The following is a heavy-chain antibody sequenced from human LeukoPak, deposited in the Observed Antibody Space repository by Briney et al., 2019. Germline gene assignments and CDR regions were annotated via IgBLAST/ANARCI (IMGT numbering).Heavy chain of an antibody. CDR3: ARVSAAEQYYFDY. V-gene: IGHV3-30-3*01. CDR2: ISYDGSNK. CDR1: GFTFSSYA. J-gene: IGHJ4*02. Sequence: GGSLRLSCAASGFTFSSYAMHWVRQAPGKGLEWVAVISYDGSNKYYADSVKGRFTISRDNSKNTLYLQMNSLRAEDTAVYYCARVSAAEQYYFDYWGQGTLVTVSS. D-gene: IGHD6-13*01.